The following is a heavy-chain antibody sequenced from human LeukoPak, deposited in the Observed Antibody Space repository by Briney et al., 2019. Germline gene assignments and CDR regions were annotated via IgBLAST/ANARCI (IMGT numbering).Heavy chain of an antibody. CDR1: GFTFSSYS. V-gene: IGHV3-7*01. D-gene: IGHD2-21*02. CDR3: ARVGAGDYYYYYYMDV. Sequence: GGSLRLSCAASGFTFSSYSMNWVRQAPGKGLEWVANIKQDGSEKYYVDSVKGRFTISRDNAKNSLYLQMNSPRAEDTAVYYCARVGAGDYYYYYYMDVWGKGTTVTVSS. CDR2: IKQDGSEK. J-gene: IGHJ6*03.